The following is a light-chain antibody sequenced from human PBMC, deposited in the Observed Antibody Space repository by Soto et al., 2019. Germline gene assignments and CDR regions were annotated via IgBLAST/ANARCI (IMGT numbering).Light chain of an antibody. CDR3: QQYGSSPNT. CDR1: QSVSSSY. V-gene: IGKV3-20*01. Sequence: EIVLTQSPGTLSLSPGERATLSCRASQSVSSSYLAGYQQKPGQAPSLLIYGASIRATGIPDRYSGSGSGTDFTLTISRLEPEDFAVYYCQQYGSSPNTFGQGTKLEIK. J-gene: IGKJ2*01. CDR2: GAS.